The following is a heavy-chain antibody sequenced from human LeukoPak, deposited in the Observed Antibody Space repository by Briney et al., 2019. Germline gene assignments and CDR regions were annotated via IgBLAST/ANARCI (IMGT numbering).Heavy chain of an antibody. Sequence: PGGSLRLSCAASGFTFSSHAMSWVRLAPGKGLEWVSGISGSGGSTYYADSVQGRFTISRDSSKNTLYLQMNSLRAEDTAVYYCARIIAAAGNVYDYWGQGTLVTVSS. D-gene: IGHD6-13*01. J-gene: IGHJ4*02. V-gene: IGHV3-23*01. CDR3: ARIIAAAGNVYDY. CDR1: GFTFSSHA. CDR2: ISGSGGST.